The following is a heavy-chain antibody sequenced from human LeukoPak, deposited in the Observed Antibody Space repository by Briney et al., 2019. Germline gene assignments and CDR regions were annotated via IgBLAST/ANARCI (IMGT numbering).Heavy chain of an antibody. CDR1: GGTFSSYA. CDR2: IIPIFGTA. D-gene: IGHD3-10*01. Sequence: SVKVSCKASGGTFSSYAISWVRQAPGQGLEWMGGIIPIFGTANYAQKFQGRVTITADESTSTAYMELSSLRSEDTAAYYCARIAMVRGVIYYFDYWGQRTLVTVSS. J-gene: IGHJ4*02. CDR3: ARIAMVRGVIYYFDY. V-gene: IGHV1-69*13.